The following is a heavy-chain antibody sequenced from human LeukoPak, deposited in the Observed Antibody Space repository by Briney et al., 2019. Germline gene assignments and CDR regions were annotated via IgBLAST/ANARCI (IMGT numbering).Heavy chain of an antibody. CDR1: GGTFSSYA. D-gene: IGHD1-26*01. Sequence: SVKVSCKASGGTFSSYAISWVRQAPGQGLEWMGGIIPIFGTANYAQKFQGRVTITADKSTSTAYMELSSLRSEDTAVYYCARDREEGAWYNWFDPWGQGTLVTVSS. J-gene: IGHJ5*02. CDR3: ARDREEGAWYNWFDP. CDR2: IIPIFGTA. V-gene: IGHV1-69*06.